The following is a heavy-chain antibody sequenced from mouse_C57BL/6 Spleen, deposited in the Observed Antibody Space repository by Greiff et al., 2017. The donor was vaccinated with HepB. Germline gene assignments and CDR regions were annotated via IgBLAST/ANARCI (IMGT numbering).Heavy chain of an antibody. CDR1: GYTFTDYY. CDR3: ARTGLRPYYYAMDY. J-gene: IGHJ4*01. V-gene: IGHV1-26*01. D-gene: IGHD2-4*01. CDR2: INPNNGGT. Sequence: EVQLQQSGPELVKPGASVKISCKASGYTFTDYYMNWVKQSHGKSLEWIGDINPNNGGTSYNQKFKGKATLTVDKSSSTAYMELRSLTSEDSAVYYCARTGLRPYYYAMDYWGQGTSVTVSS.